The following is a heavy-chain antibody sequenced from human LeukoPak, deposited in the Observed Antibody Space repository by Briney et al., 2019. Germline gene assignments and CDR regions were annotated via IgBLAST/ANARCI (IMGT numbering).Heavy chain of an antibody. CDR2: ISYDGSNK. V-gene: IGHV3-30-3*01. Sequence: PGRSLRLSCAASGFTFSSYAMHWVRQAPGKGLEWVAVISYDGSNKYYADSVKGRFTISRDNSKNTLYLQMNSLRAEDTAVYYCARDRPYGSGSNKFDYWGQGTLVTVSS. CDR3: ARDRPYGSGSNKFDY. J-gene: IGHJ4*02. CDR1: GFTFSSYA. D-gene: IGHD3-10*01.